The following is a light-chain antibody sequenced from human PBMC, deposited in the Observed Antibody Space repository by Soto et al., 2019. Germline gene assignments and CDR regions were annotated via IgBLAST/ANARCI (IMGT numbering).Light chain of an antibody. CDR3: QHLNGRFT. CDR1: QDIAIY. CDR2: AVS. J-gene: IGKJ3*01. Sequence: IQLTQSPSSLSASVGDRVTITCRASQDIAIYLAWYQQKPGKAPQLLIYAVSTLQSGVSSRFSGSGFGTDFTLTISSLQPEDVATYYCQHLNGRFTFGPGTKVDIK. V-gene: IGKV1-9*01.